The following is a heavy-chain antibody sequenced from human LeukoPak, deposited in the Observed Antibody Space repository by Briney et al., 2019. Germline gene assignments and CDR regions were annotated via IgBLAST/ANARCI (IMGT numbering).Heavy chain of an antibody. J-gene: IGHJ5*02. V-gene: IGHV1-46*01. CDR2: INPSGGST. CDR3: ARGAGEFVNWFDP. CDR1: GYTFTSYY. D-gene: IGHD2-21*01. Sequence: ASVKVSCKASGYTFTSYYMHWVRQAPGEGLEWMGIINPSGGSTSYAQKFQGRVTMTRDMSTSTVYMELRSLRSDDTAVYYCARGAGEFVNWFDPWGQGTLVTVSS.